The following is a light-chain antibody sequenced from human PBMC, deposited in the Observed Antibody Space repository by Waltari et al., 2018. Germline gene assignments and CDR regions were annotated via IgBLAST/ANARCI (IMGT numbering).Light chain of an antibody. CDR1: QDISHY. J-gene: IGKJ3*01. CDR3: QKYTSAPRT. CDR2: EAS. V-gene: IGKV1-27*01. Sequence: DIQMTQSPSSLSAFVGDRVTITCRASQDISHYLAWYQQRPGQVPRLLIYEASTLQSGFPSRFSCSGSGTDFTLTISSLQPEDVATYYCQKYTSAPRTFGPGTKIEIK.